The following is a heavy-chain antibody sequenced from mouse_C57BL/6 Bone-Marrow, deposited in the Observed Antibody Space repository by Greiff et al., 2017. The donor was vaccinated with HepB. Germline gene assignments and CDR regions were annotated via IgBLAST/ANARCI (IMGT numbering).Heavy chain of an antibody. J-gene: IGHJ2*01. CDR2: IDPNSGGT. CDR1: GYTFTSYW. V-gene: IGHV1-62-3*01. D-gene: IGHD1-1*01. CDR3: ARWYYGSSYNY. Sequence: QVQLKQPGAELVKPGASVKLSCKASGYTFTSYWMHWVKQRPGRGLEWIGRIDPNSGGTKYNEKFKGKATLTADKSSSTAYMELRSLTSEDSEVYFCARWYYGSSYNYWGQGTTLTVSS.